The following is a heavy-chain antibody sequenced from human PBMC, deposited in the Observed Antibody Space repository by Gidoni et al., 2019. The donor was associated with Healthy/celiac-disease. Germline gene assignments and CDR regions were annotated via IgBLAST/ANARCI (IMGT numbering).Heavy chain of an antibody. CDR2: ISSSSSYI. CDR1: GFTFSSYS. Sequence: EVQLVESGGGLVKPGGSLRLSCAASGFTFSSYSMNWVRQAPGKGLAWVSSISSSSSYIYYADSVKGRFTISRDNAKNSLYLQMNSLRAEDTAVYYCARDSPGSGWTRQRNAFDIWGQGTMVTVSS. CDR3: ARDSPGSGWTRQRNAFDI. J-gene: IGHJ3*02. V-gene: IGHV3-21*01. D-gene: IGHD6-19*01.